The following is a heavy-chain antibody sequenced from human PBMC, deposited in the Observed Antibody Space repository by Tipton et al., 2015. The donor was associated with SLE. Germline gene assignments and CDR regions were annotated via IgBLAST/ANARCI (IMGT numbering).Heavy chain of an antibody. V-gene: IGHV3-30*02. CDR2: TRHDDSDI. CDR1: GFYFSSYG. D-gene: IGHD2-15*01. J-gene: IGHJ4*02. CDR3: ARGGCSGHICLFHFDY. Sequence: SLRLSCTASGFYFSSYGMHWVRQAPGKGLEWVAFTRHDDSDIYYADSVKGRFSISRDNSKNTLFLQMNSLRAEDTGVYYCARGGCSGHICLFHFDYWGQGTLVTVSS.